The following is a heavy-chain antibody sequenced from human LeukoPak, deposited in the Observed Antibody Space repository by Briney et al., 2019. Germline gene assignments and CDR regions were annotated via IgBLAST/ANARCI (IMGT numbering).Heavy chain of an antibody. Sequence: PGGSLRLSCTVSGFTVSSNSMNWVRQAPGKGLEWVSYISSTNGYIYYADSVRGRFTISRDNAKNSLSLQMNSLRAEDTAVYYCARGRSTWHLDYWGQGTLVTVSS. J-gene: IGHJ4*02. V-gene: IGHV3-21*01. D-gene: IGHD1-26*01. CDR2: ISSTNGYI. CDR1: GFTVSSNS. CDR3: ARGRSTWHLDY.